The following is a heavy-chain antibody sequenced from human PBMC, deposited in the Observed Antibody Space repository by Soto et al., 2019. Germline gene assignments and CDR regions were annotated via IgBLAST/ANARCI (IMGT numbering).Heavy chain of an antibody. Sequence: QLQLEESGPGLVKSSETLSLTCSVSGDSISSSSYYWGCIRQSPGEGLEWIGNIHGNGGTQYNRSLSSQVISSVDTPANQFSLRLTSVTAADTAVYYCASRYGPSEFDHWGQGSLVTVSS. CDR1: GDSISSSSYY. J-gene: IGHJ4*02. D-gene: IGHD3-9*01. CDR2: IHGNGGT. V-gene: IGHV4-39*01. CDR3: ASRYGPSEFDH.